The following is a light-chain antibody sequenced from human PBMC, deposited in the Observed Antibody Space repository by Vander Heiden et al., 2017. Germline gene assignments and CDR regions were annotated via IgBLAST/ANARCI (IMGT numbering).Light chain of an antibody. Sequence: EIVLTQSPATLSLSPGERATLSCRASQSVSSYLAWYQQKPGQAPRLLIYDASNRATGIQARFCGSGSGTDFTLTISSLEPEDFAVYYCQQRSNWPPITFGQGTRLEIK. CDR1: QSVSSY. V-gene: IGKV3-11*01. CDR2: DAS. J-gene: IGKJ5*01. CDR3: QQRSNWPPIT.